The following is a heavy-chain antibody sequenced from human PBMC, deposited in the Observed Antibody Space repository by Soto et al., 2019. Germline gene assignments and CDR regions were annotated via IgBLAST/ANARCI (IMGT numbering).Heavy chain of an antibody. CDR1: GFSLSTSGVG. V-gene: IGHV2-5*02. J-gene: IGHJ4*02. CDR2: IFWDDDK. CDR3: AHSPPYDILTDSLNYFDY. Sequence: QITLKESGPTLVKPTQTLTLTCTFSGFSLSTSGVGVGWIRQPPGKALEWLALIFWDDDKRYSPSLKNRLTITKDTSKNQVVLTMTNMDPVDTATYYCAHSPPYDILTDSLNYFDYWGQGTLVNVSS. D-gene: IGHD3-9*01.